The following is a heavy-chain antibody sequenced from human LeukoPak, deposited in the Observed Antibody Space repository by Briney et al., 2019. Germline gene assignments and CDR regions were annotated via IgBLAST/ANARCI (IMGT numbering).Heavy chain of an antibody. J-gene: IGHJ4*02. D-gene: IGHD2-15*01. CDR1: GFTFSSYF. CDR3: AKREGGRGYTYFEY. V-gene: IGHV3-23*01. Sequence: TGGSLRLSCAASGFTFSSYFMNWVRQAPGKGLEWVSDISSSGDNTHYADSMKGRFTISRDNSKNTLYLLMNSLRAEDTAIYYCAKREGGRGYTYFEYWGQGTLVTVSS. CDR2: ISSSGDNT.